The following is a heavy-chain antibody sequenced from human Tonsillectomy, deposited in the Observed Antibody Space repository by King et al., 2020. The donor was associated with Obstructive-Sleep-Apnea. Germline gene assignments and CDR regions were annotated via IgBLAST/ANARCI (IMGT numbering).Heavy chain of an antibody. J-gene: IGHJ4*02. D-gene: IGHD1-26*01. V-gene: IGHV3-30*04. Sequence: VQLVESGGGVVQPGRSLRLSCAASGFTFSSYAMHWVRQAPGKGLEWVAIISYDGSKKYYADSVKGRFTISRDNSKNTLYLQMNSLRAEDTAVYYCARDRVVGATHPYWGQGTLVTVSS. CDR3: ARDRVVGATHPY. CDR1: GFTFSSYA. CDR2: ISYDGSKK.